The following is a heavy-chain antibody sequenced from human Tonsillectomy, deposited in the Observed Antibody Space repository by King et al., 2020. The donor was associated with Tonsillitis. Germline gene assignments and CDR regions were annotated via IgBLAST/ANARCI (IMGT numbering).Heavy chain of an antibody. CDR2: ISYDGSDK. CDR3: ARDQSYYDSSGYYSD. J-gene: IGHJ3*01. Sequence: VQLVESGGGVVQPGRSLRLSCAASGFTFSSYGMHWVRQAPGKGLEWVAVISYDGSDKYYVDSVKGRFTISRDNSKNTLYLQMNSPRAEDTAVYYCARDQSYYDSSGYYSDWGQGTMVTVSS. D-gene: IGHD3-22*01. CDR1: GFTFSSYG. V-gene: IGHV3-30*05.